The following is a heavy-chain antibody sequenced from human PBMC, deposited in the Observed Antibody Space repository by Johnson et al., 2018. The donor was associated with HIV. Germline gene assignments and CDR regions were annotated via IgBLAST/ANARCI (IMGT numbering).Heavy chain of an antibody. CDR3: AREELLNDAFDI. J-gene: IGHJ3*02. Sequence: VQVVESGGNLVQPGGSLRLSCAASGFTFSSYWMHWVRQAPGKGLVWVSRINSDGSSTTYADSVKGQFTISRDNAKNTLYLQMNSLRAEDTAVYYCAREELLNDAFDIWGQGTMVTVSS. CDR2: INSDGSST. V-gene: IGHV3-74*01. CDR1: GFTFSSYW. D-gene: IGHD3-10*01.